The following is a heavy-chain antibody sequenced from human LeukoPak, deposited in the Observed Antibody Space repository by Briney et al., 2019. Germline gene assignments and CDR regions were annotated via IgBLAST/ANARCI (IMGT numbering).Heavy chain of an antibody. CDR2: IYYSGST. CDR3: ASPQVGGYHWELREYFQH. V-gene: IGHV4-39*07. Sequence: PSETLSLTCTVSGGSIRSSSYYWGWIRQPPGKGLEWIGSIYYSGSTYYNPSLKSRVTISVDTSKNQFSLKLSSVTAADTAVYYCASPQVGGYHWELREYFQHWGQGTLVTVSS. J-gene: IGHJ1*01. D-gene: IGHD1-26*01. CDR1: GGSIRSSSYY.